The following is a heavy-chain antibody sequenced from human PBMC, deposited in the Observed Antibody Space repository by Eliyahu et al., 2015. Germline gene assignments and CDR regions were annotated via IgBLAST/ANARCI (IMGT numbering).Heavy chain of an antibody. CDR3: ARHRTAALYSNYEIMDAFDI. J-gene: IGHJ3*02. Sequence: QLXLQESGPGLVKPSETLSLTCTVXGGXIXSSSYYWGWIRPPPGKGLEWIGSIYYSGSTYYXPSLKSRVTISVDTSKNQFSLKLSSVTAADTAVYYCARHRTAALYSNYEIMDAFDIWGQGTMVTVSS. CDR2: IYYSGST. D-gene: IGHD4-11*01. V-gene: IGHV4-39*01. CDR1: GGXIXSSSYY.